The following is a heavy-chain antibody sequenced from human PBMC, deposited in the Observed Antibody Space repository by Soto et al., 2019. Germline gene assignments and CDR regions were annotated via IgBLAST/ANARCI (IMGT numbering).Heavy chain of an antibody. D-gene: IGHD5-12*01. CDR1: GFTFSSYW. V-gene: IGHV3-7*01. CDR3: ARDLPLVATISLDY. CDR2: IKQDGSEK. J-gene: IGHJ4*02. Sequence: GGSLRLSCAASGFTFSSYWMSWVRQAPGKGLEWVANIKQDGSEKYYVDSVKGRFTISRDNAKNSLYLQMNSLRAEDTAVYYCARDLPLVATISLDYWGQGTLVTVSS.